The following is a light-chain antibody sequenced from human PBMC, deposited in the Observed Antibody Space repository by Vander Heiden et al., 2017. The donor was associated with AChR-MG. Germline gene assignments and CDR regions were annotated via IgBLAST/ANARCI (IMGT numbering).Light chain of an antibody. CDR1: QPLSNIY. CDR2: GAS. CDR3: QQYSRSQT. V-gene: IGKV3-20*01. J-gene: IGKJ1*01. Sequence: EIVLTQSPGNLSLSPGEGASLSCRASQPLSNIYLAWYQQKPGQAPRLLISGASSRATGIPDRFSGSGSGTDFTLTISSLEPEDFAVYYCQQYSRSQTFGQGTKVEIK.